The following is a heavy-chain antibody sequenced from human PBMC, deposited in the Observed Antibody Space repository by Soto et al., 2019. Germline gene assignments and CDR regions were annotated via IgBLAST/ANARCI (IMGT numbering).Heavy chain of an antibody. J-gene: IGHJ6*03. V-gene: IGHV4-59*01. CDR3: ARERRLLTHYYYYYYMDV. CDR1: GGSISSYY. D-gene: IGHD3-3*01. Sequence: SETLSLTCTVSGGSISSYYWSWIRQPPGKGLEWIGYIYYSGSTNYNPFLKSRVTISVDTSKNQFSLKLSSVTAADTAVYYCARERRLLTHYYYYYYMDVWGKGTTVTVSS. CDR2: IYYSGST.